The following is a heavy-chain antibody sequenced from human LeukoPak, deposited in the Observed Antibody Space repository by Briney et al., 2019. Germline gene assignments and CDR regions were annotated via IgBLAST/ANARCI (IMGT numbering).Heavy chain of an antibody. CDR2: ISYDGSNK. CDR3: AKVGGYYDSTDY. V-gene: IGHV3-30*18. D-gene: IGHD3-22*01. Sequence: PGGSLRLSCAASGFTFSSYGMHWVRQAPGKGLEWVAVISYDGSNKYYADSVKGRFTISRDNSKNTLYLQMNSLRAEDTAVYYCAKVGGYYDSTDYWGQGTLVTVSS. CDR1: GFTFSSYG. J-gene: IGHJ4*02.